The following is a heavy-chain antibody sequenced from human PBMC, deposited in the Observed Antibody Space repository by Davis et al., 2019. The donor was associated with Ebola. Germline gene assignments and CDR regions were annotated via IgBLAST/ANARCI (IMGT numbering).Heavy chain of an antibody. CDR1: GFTFSSHG. CDR2: ISYDGSNK. V-gene: IGHV3-30*18. CDR3: AKGGYNPEWGYYYYGMDV. D-gene: IGHD3-22*01. J-gene: IGHJ6*02. Sequence: GESLKIPCAASGFTFSSHGMHWVRQAPGKGLEWVAVISYDGSNKYYADSVKGRFTISRDNSKNTLYLQMNSLRAEDTAVYYCAKGGYNPEWGYYYYGMDVWGQGTMVTVSS.